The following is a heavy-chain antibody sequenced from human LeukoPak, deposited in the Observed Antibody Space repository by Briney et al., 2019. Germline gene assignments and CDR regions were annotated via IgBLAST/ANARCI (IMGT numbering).Heavy chain of an antibody. D-gene: IGHD6-19*01. J-gene: IGHJ4*02. CDR1: GFSVSNYA. Sequence: PGGSLRLSCAVSGFSVSNYAMHWVRQAPGKGLEYVAVISSNGVTTYYVDSVKGRFTISRDNSRNTVYLQMNNLGAEDTAVYYCAKNPLLAGTIYFDYWGQGTLVTVSS. CDR3: AKNPLLAGTIYFDY. V-gene: IGHV3-64*02. CDR2: ISSNGVTT.